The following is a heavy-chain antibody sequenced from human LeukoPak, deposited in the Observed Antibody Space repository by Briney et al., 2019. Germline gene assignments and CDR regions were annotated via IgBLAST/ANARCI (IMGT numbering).Heavy chain of an antibody. Sequence: PGGSLRLSCAASGLTFSSYAMSWFRQAPGKGLEWVSGISGGGGSTYYADSVKGRFTISRDNSKKTLYLQMNSLRAEDTAVYYCARDLPRYSSSWYYGGYYFDYWGQGTLVTVSS. D-gene: IGHD6-13*01. CDR3: ARDLPRYSSSWYYGGYYFDY. V-gene: IGHV3-23*01. J-gene: IGHJ4*02. CDR2: ISGGGGST. CDR1: GLTFSSYA.